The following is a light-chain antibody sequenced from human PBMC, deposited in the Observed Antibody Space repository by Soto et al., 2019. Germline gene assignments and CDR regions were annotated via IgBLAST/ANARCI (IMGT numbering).Light chain of an antibody. V-gene: IGLV2-14*01. CDR1: SSDIGGYNF. J-gene: IGLJ2*01. CDR2: AVT. Sequence: QSVLTQPASVSGSPGQSITISCTGTSSDIGGYNFVSWYHQHPGKAPKLLIYAVTNRPSGIHDRFSGSKSGNTASLTISGLQAEDGADYYCASYTTSSTLVFGGGTKLTVL. CDR3: ASYTTSSTLV.